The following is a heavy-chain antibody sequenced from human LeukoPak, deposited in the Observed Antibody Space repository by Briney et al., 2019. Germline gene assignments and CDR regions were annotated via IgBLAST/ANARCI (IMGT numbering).Heavy chain of an antibody. CDR3: ARDQMATKSRFHHWFDP. D-gene: IGHD5-24*01. CDR2: IYTSGST. CDR1: GGSISSYY. V-gene: IGHV4-4*07. Sequence: SETLSLTCTVSGGSISSYYWSWIRQPAVKALEWIGRIYTSGSTSYNPSLKSRVTMSVDTSKNQFSLKLSSVTAADTAVYYCARDQMATKSRFHHWFDPWGQGTLVTVSS. J-gene: IGHJ5*02.